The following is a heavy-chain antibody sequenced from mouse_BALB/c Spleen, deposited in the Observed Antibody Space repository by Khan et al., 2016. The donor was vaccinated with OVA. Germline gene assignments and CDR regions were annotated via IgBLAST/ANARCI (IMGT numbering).Heavy chain of an antibody. CDR1: GFTFSGFG. Sequence: EVQLVESGGGLVQPGGSRKLSCAASGFTFSGFGMHWVRQAPEKGLEWVAYINSGSTTIYYADTVKGRFTISSANPKNTLFLQMTSLRSEETAMYYCSRDGYYYFDYWGQGTTLTVSS. CDR2: INSGSTTI. V-gene: IGHV5-17*02. CDR3: SRDGYYYFDY. J-gene: IGHJ2*01. D-gene: IGHD2-3*01.